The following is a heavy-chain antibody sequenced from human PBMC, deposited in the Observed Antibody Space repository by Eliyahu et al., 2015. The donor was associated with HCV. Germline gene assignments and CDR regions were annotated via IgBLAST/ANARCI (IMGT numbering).Heavy chain of an antibody. Sequence: QVQLQQWGAGLLKPSETLFLTCAVXGGSFSGYYWRWXXQPPGKGLEWIGEINHSGSTKYNPSLESRVTISVDTSKNQFSLKLSSVTAADTAVYYCARAPLYNWHSWYFDSWGQGTLVPVSS. CDR2: INHSGST. CDR1: GGSFSGYY. V-gene: IGHV4-34*02. D-gene: IGHD1-7*01. CDR3: ARAPLYNWHSWYFDS. J-gene: IGHJ4*02.